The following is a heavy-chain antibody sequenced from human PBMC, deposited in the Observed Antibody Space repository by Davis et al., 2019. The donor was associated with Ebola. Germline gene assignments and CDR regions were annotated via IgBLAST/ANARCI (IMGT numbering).Heavy chain of an antibody. V-gene: IGHV4-34*01. CDR1: GGSLTGHY. CDR3: AKGPFVAFD. Sequence: SETLSLTCDVSGGSLTGHYWSWIRQAPGKGLEWIGEITHSGSTDYNPSLRGRVSISVDTSKNAFSLKMTSVTAADTAMYYCAKGPFVAFDWCQGTLVTVSS. CDR2: ITHSGST. J-gene: IGHJ4*02. D-gene: IGHD3-3*02.